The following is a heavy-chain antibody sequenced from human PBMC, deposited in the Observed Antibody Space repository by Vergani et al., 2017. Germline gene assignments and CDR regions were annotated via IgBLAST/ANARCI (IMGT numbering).Heavy chain of an antibody. V-gene: IGHV4-61*02. CDR1: GGSISSGSYY. CDR2: IYTSGST. CDR3: ARASVAGSYYYYGMDV. D-gene: IGHD6-19*01. J-gene: IGHJ6*02. Sequence: QVQLQESGPGLVKPSETLSLTCTVSGGSISSGSYYWSWIRQPAGKGLEWIGRIYTSGSTNYNPSLKSRGTISGDTSKNQFSLKLSSVTAADTAVYYCARASVAGSYYYYGMDVWGQGP.